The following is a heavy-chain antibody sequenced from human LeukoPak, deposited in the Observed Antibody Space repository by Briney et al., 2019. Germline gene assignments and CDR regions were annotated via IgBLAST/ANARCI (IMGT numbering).Heavy chain of an antibody. CDR2: MNPNSGNT. CDR3: ARGPNYDFWSGYYTLYY. Sequence: EASVKVSCKASGYTFTSYDINWVRQATGQGLEWMGWMNPNSGNTGYAQKFQGRVTMTRNTSISTADVELSSLRSEDTAVYYCARGPNYDFWSGYYTLYYWGQGTLVTVSS. V-gene: IGHV1-8*01. CDR1: GYTFTSYD. J-gene: IGHJ4*02. D-gene: IGHD3-3*01.